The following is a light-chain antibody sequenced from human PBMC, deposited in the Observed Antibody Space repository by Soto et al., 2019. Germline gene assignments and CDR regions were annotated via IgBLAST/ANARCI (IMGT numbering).Light chain of an antibody. Sequence: EIVMTQSPATLSVSPGERATLSCRASQSVSINFAWYQKKPGQAPRLLIFGASTRATGIPARFSGSGSGTDFTLTISSLQSEDFAVYYCQQYDRWPWTFGQGTKVEIK. CDR2: GAS. CDR3: QQYDRWPWT. CDR1: QSVSIN. V-gene: IGKV3-15*01. J-gene: IGKJ1*01.